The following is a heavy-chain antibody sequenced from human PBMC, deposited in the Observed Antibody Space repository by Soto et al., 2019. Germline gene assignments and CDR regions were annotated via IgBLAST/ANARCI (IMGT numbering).Heavy chain of an antibody. CDR3: AHRGYGDYPRDNWFDP. CDR2: IFWNGDK. D-gene: IGHD4-17*01. Sequence: GPTLVNPTQSLTLTCTFSGFSLNTAGAGVGWIRQPPGKALEWLAVIFWNGDKRYCPSLKNKLTITKDTSKNQVVLTMTNMDPVDTATYYCAHRGYGDYPRDNWFDPWGQGTLVTVSS. CDR1: GFSLNTAGAG. J-gene: IGHJ5*02. V-gene: IGHV2-5*01.